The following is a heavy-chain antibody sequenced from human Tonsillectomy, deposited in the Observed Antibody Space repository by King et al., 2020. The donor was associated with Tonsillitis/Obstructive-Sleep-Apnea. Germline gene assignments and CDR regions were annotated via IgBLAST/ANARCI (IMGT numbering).Heavy chain of an antibody. V-gene: IGHV3-30*01. D-gene: IGHD3-9*01. J-gene: IGHJ6*03. Sequence: VQLVESGGGVVRPGRSLRLSCAASGFTFSTYAMHWVRQAPGKGLEWVAVISYDGSNKYYADSVKGRFTISRDNSKNTLYLQMNSLRAEDTAVYYCARDPGESGYDILTGYYYYYYMDVWGKGTTVTVSS. CDR2: ISYDGSNK. CDR3: ARDPGESGYDILTGYYYYYYMDV. CDR1: GFTFSTYA.